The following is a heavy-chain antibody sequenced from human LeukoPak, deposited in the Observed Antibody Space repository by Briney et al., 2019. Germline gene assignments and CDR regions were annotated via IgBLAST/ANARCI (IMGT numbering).Heavy chain of an antibody. J-gene: IGHJ4*02. Sequence: SETLSLTCTVSGGSISSYYWSWIRQPPGKGLEWIGYIYYSGGTNCNPSLKSRVTISVDTSKNQFSLKLSSVTAADTAVYYCASDRGYSSSSNFFDYWGQGTLVTVSS. CDR3: ASDRGYSSSSNFFDY. V-gene: IGHV4-59*01. CDR2: IYYSGGT. D-gene: IGHD6-6*01. CDR1: GGSISSYY.